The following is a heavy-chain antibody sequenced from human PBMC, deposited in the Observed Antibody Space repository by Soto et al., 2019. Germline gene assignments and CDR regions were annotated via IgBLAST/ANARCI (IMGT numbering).Heavy chain of an antibody. Sequence: ASVKVSCKASGYTFTSYAMHWVRQAPGQRLEWMGWINAGNGSTKYSQKFQGRVTITRDTSASTAYMELSSLRSDDTAVYYCARDTNGLHYWGQGTLVTVSS. CDR3: ARDTNGLHY. CDR1: GYTFTSYA. D-gene: IGHD2-8*01. V-gene: IGHV1-3*01. CDR2: INAGNGST. J-gene: IGHJ4*02.